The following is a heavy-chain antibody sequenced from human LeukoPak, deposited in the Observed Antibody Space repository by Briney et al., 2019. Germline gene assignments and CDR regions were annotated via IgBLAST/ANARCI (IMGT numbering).Heavy chain of an antibody. V-gene: IGHV3-74*01. CDR2: INSDGSSS. J-gene: IGHJ4*02. Sequence: PGGSLRLSCAASGFTFSSYWMHWVRQAPGKGLVWVSRINSDGSSSSYADSVKGRFTVSRDNSKNTVYLQMNSLRAEDTALYYCAELGGSGYWGQGTLVTVSS. CDR1: GFTFSSYW. D-gene: IGHD3-10*01. CDR3: AELGGSGY.